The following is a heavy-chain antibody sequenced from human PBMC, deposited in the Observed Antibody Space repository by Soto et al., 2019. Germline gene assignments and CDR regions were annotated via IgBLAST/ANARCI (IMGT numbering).Heavy chain of an antibody. CDR1: GDSISSGDYY. J-gene: IGHJ5*02. Sequence: PSETLSLTCTVSGDSISSGDYYWSWIRQPPGKGLEWIGYIYYSGSTYYNPSLKSRIIISLDTPKNQFSLKLSSVSAADTALYYCARAGGLAIGLVPAAIANWFDPWGQGTLVTVSS. CDR3: ARAGGLAIGLVPAAIANWFDP. CDR2: IYYSGST. V-gene: IGHV4-30-4*01. D-gene: IGHD2-2*01.